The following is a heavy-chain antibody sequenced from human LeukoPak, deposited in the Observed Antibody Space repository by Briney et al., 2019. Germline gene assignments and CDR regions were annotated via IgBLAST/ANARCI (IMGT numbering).Heavy chain of an antibody. Sequence: PSETLSLSCAVSGVSISSYSLSWIRQPPGKGLEWIWYIYYSGGTNYNPSLKSRVAISVDTSKNQFSLKLRSVTAADTAVYYCARDPAAAGRAPLDAFDIWGQRTMVTVSP. D-gene: IGHD6-13*01. CDR2: IYYSGGT. CDR1: GVSISSYS. V-gene: IGHV4-59*01. CDR3: ARDPAAAGRAPLDAFDI. J-gene: IGHJ3*02.